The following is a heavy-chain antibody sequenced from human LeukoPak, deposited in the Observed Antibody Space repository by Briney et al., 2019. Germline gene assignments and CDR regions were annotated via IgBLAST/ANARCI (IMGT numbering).Heavy chain of an antibody. CDR1: GFTFTSYW. J-gene: IGHJ4*02. CDR2: IWYDGSNK. D-gene: IGHD3-22*01. CDR3: ARGAYYYED. Sequence: TGGSLRLSCAASGFTFTSYWMHWVRQAPGKGLEWVAVIWYDGSNKYYADSVKGRFTISRDNSKNTLYLQMNSLRAEDTAVYYCARGAYYYEDWGQGTLVTVSS. V-gene: IGHV3-33*08.